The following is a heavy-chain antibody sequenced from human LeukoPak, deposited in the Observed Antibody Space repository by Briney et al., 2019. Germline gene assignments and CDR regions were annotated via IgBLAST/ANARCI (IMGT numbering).Heavy chain of an antibody. CDR1: GFAVSSNY. V-gene: IGHV3-53*01. D-gene: IGHD6-6*01. J-gene: IGHJ4*02. Sequence: LTGGSLRLSCAASGFAVSSNYMSWVRQAPGKGLEWVSVVYSGDNTYYAASVRGRFTISRDNSKNTPYLRMNSLRPEDTAVYFCARDAANSIAARYDYWGQGTLVTVSS. CDR2: VYSGDNT. CDR3: ARDAANSIAARYDY.